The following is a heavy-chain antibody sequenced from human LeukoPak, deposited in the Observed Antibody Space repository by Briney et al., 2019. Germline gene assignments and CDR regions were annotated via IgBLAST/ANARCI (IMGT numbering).Heavy chain of an antibody. CDR3: AKDLLYYYDSSGYPPGDY. V-gene: IGHV3-30*02. Sequence: GGSLRLSCAASGFTFSSYGMHWVRQAPGKGLEGVAFIRYDGSNKYYADSVKGRFTISRDNSKNTLYLQMNSLRAEDTAVYYCAKDLLYYYDSSGYPPGDYWGQGTLVTVSS. CDR2: IRYDGSNK. J-gene: IGHJ4*02. CDR1: GFTFSSYG. D-gene: IGHD3-22*01.